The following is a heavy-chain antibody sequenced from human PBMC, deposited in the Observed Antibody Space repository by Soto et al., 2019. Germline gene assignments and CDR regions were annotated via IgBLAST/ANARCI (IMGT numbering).Heavy chain of an antibody. D-gene: IGHD5-12*01. J-gene: IGHJ6*02. V-gene: IGHV3-33*01. CDR3: ARGGYSGNDYEGMDV. CDR2: IWYDVSNI. Sequence: QVQLVESGGGVVQPGRSLRLSCAASGFTFSSYGMHWVRQAPGKGLEWVAVIWYDVSNIFYSDSVKGRFTISRDNSRNELYLQINSLRAEDTVVYFCARGGYSGNDYEGMDVWGQGTTVTVYS. CDR1: GFTFSSYG.